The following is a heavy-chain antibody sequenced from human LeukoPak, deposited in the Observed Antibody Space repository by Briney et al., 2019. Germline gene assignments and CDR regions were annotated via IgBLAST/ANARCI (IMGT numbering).Heavy chain of an antibody. V-gene: IGHV3-23*01. Sequence: GGSLRLSCAASGFTFNSYAMSWVRQAPWERLQWVSGISGSGGSTYYADSVKGRFTISRDNSKNTLYLQMNSLRAEDTAVYYCANTATALTTFYYGMDVWGQGTTVTVSS. CDR3: ANTATALTTFYYGMDV. CDR2: ISGSGGST. CDR1: GFTFNSYA. D-gene: IGHD4-11*01. J-gene: IGHJ6*02.